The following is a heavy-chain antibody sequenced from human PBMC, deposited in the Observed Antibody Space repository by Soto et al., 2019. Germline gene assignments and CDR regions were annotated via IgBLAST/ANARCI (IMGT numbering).Heavy chain of an antibody. CDR2: VNSDGSST. CDR3: ARGDYSNLGFDY. D-gene: IGHD4-4*01. Sequence: EVQLVESGGGLVQPGGSLRLSCAASGFTFSSYWMHWVRQAPGKGLVWVSRVNSDGSSTNYADSVKGRFTISRDNAKNTLSLQMNSLRAEDTAVYFCARGDYSNLGFDYWGQGTLVTVSS. J-gene: IGHJ4*02. CDR1: GFTFSSYW. V-gene: IGHV3-74*01.